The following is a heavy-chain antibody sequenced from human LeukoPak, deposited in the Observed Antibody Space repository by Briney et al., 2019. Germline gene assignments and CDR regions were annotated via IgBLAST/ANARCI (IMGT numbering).Heavy chain of an antibody. Sequence: GGSLRLSCAASGFTFSSYVMSWVRQAPGKGLEWVSSISGSGDNTYYADSVKDRFSISRDNSKNTLFLQMNSLRAEDTAVYHCAKDALSGWYGYSDYWGQGTLVTVSS. CDR2: ISGSGDNT. CDR3: AKDALSGWYGYSDY. V-gene: IGHV3-23*01. D-gene: IGHD6-19*01. J-gene: IGHJ4*02. CDR1: GFTFSSYV.